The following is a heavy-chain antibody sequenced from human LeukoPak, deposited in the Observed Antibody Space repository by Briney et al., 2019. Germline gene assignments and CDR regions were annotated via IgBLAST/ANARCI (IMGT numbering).Heavy chain of an antibody. CDR3: ANGLLYYYDSSGPLMGY. V-gene: IGHV3-23*01. D-gene: IGHD3-22*01. Sequence: GGSLRLSCAASGFTFSSYSMNWVRQAPGKGLEWVSAISGSGGSTYYADSVKGRFTISRDNSKNTLYLQMNSLRAEDTAVYYCANGLLYYYDSSGPLMGYWGQGTLVTVSS. CDR2: ISGSGGST. J-gene: IGHJ4*02. CDR1: GFTFSSYS.